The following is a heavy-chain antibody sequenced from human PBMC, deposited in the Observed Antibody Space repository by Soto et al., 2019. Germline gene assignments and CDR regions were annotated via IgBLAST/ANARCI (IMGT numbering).Heavy chain of an antibody. CDR3: TRHTPSPYYYDSSGYYDYFDY. V-gene: IGHV3-73*01. D-gene: IGHD3-22*01. Sequence: GGSMRPSCAAYGFTFSVSAMQWVRQPSGKGLEWVGRIRSKANSYATAYAASVKGRFTITRDDSKKTAYLQMNSLKTEDTAVYYCTRHTPSPYYYDSSGYYDYFDYWGQGTLVTVSS. CDR1: GFTFSVSA. CDR2: IRSKANSYAT. J-gene: IGHJ4*02.